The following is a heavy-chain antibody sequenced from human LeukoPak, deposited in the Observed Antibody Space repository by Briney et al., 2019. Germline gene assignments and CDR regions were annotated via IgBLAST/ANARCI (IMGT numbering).Heavy chain of an antibody. V-gene: IGHV4-30-4*01. D-gene: IGHD1-26*01. J-gene: IGHJ4*02. CDR1: GGSISSGDYY. CDR3: ASLGWELLFFDY. CDR2: IYYSGST. Sequence: SETLSLTCTVSGGSISSGDYYWSWIRQPPGKGLEWIGYIYYSGSTYYNPSLKSRVTIPVDTSKNQFSLKLSSVTAADTAVYYCASLGWELLFFDYWGQGTLVTVSS.